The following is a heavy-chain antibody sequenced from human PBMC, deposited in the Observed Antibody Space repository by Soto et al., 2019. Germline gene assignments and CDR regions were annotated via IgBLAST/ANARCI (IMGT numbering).Heavy chain of an antibody. J-gene: IGHJ6*02. V-gene: IGHV4-4*02. CDR2: IHHSGAT. Sequence: QVQLQESGPGLVQPSGTLSLTCAVSGDSITGDEWWSWVRQPPGKGLEWIGEIHHSGATNYNPSLKXXVXIXXDKSKNQSSLKLNSVTAADTAMFYCATQGFYRMGVWGRGTTVTVSS. CDR3: ATQGFYRMGV. CDR1: GDSITGDEW.